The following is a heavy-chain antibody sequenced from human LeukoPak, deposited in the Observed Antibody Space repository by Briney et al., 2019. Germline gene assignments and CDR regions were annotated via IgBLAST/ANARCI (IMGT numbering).Heavy chain of an antibody. V-gene: IGHV3-30*04. CDR2: ISYDGKYQ. D-gene: IGHD6-19*01. Sequence: GGSLRLSCAASAFTFRDFAMHCVRPAPGKGLEWVALISYDGKYQFYADSVKGRFTISRDDSKNTLYVQMNSLRAEDTALYYCARDGALLGSDYNYCYGMDVWGQGTTVTVSS. CDR1: AFTFRDFA. CDR3: ARDGALLGSDYNYCYGMDV. J-gene: IGHJ6*02.